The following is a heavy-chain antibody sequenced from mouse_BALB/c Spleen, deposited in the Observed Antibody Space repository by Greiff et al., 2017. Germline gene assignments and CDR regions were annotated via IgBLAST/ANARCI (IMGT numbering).Heavy chain of an antibody. Sequence: EVKLQESGPGLVKPSQSLSLTCSVTGYSITSGYYWNWIRQFPGNKLEWMGYISYDGSNNYNPSLKNRISITRDTSKNQFFLKLNSVTTEDTATYYCAKEIYYGYDDAMDYWGQGTSVTVSS. CDR2: ISYDGSN. V-gene: IGHV3-6*02. CDR3: AKEIYYGYDDAMDY. J-gene: IGHJ4*01. CDR1: GYSITSGYY. D-gene: IGHD2-2*01.